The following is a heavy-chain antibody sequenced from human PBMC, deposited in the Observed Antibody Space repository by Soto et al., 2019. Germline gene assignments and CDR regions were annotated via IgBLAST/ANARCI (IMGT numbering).Heavy chain of an antibody. V-gene: IGHV4-34*01. CDR2: INHTGSS. CDR1: GGSFTGYY. D-gene: IGHD3-3*01. J-gene: IGHJ1*01. Sequence: QVQLQQWGAGLLKPSETLSLTCGVNGGSFTGYYWTWIRQSPGKGLEWIGEINHTGSSNYNPSLRSLVTISVDTSKNQFSLNLSSVTAADTAVYYCAKSHYDFWSAYSKYFLDRGQGTLVTVSS. CDR3: AKSHYDFWSAYSKYFLD.